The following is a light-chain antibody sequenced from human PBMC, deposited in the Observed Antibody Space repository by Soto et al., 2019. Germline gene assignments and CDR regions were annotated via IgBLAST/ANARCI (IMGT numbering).Light chain of an antibody. CDR3: QQRSNWLT. V-gene: IGKV3-11*01. CDR2: DAS. J-gene: IGKJ4*01. CDR1: QSVSSY. Sequence: EVALRQPPASLSLGPGERVARPCWASQSVSSYLAWYQQKPGQAPRLLIYDASNRATGIPARFSGSGSGTDFTLTISSLEPEDFAVYYCQQRSNWLTFGGGTKVDIK.